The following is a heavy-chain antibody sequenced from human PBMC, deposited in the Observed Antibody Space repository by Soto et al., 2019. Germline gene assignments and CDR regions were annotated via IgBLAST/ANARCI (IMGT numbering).Heavy chain of an antibody. CDR1: GGTFRTST. V-gene: IGHV1-69*04. Sequence: ASVKISCKASGGTFRTSTLTGVRQAPGQGLEWMGRTIPLLNVADYAHDFQGRLTITADKSTSTTYMELASLTSKDTAVYYCARDSPIGSTFSGYDAIDSWGQGTLVTVS. J-gene: IGHJ4*02. CDR2: TIPLLNVA. D-gene: IGHD5-12*01. CDR3: ARDSPIGSTFSGYDAIDS.